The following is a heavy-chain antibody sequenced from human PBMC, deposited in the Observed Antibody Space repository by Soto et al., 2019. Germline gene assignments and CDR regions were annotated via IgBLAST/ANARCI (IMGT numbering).Heavy chain of an antibody. CDR3: ARDPQQRLADSYYYGMDV. Sequence: EVQLVESGGGLVKPGGSLRLSCAASGFTFSRYGMNWVRQAPGKGLELVSSISGLSSYIYYADSVKGRFTVSRDNAKNSLYVQMNSLRAEHTAGYYCARDPQQRLADSYYYGMDVWGQGTAVIVSS. J-gene: IGHJ6*02. CDR1: GFTFSRYG. CDR2: ISGLSSYI. D-gene: IGHD6-25*01. V-gene: IGHV3-21*02.